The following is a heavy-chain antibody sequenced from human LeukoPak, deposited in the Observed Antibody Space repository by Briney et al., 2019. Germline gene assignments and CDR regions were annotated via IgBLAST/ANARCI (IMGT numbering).Heavy chain of an antibody. Sequence: SETLSLICTVSSASISSGSYYWSWIRQPAVKGLEWIGRIYTSGSTNYNPSLKSRVTISLDTSKNQFSLKLSSVTAADTAVYYCARGQEQQLVPVPFYYMDVWGKGTTVTVSS. CDR2: IYTSGST. J-gene: IGHJ6*03. CDR3: ARGQEQQLVPVPFYYMDV. D-gene: IGHD6-13*01. V-gene: IGHV4-61*02. CDR1: SASISSGSYY.